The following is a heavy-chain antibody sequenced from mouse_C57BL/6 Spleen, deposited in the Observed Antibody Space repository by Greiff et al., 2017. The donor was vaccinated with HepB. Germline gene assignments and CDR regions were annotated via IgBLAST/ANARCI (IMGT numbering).Heavy chain of an antibody. V-gene: IGHV1-26*01. J-gene: IGHJ3*01. Sequence: EVQLQQSGPELVKPGASVKISCKASGYTFTDYYMNWVKQSHGKSLEWIGDINPNNGGTSYNQKFKGKATLTVDKSSSTAYMELRSLTSEDSAVYYCARSKKYDVGWFAYWGQGTLVTVSA. CDR1: GYTFTDYY. CDR3: ARSKKYDVGWFAY. D-gene: IGHD2-12*01. CDR2: INPNNGGT.